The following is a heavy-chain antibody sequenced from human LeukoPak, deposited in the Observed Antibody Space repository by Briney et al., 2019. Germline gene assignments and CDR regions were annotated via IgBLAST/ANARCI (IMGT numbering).Heavy chain of an antibody. Sequence: PGGSLRLSCAATGFTFRSYGMHWVRQAPGKGLEWVAVVSYDGNTKYYADSVKGRITISRDNPNNTLYLQRNNLRAEDTAVYYCAKPRDSIVGTTTPTRLATLDIWGQGTMVTVSS. CDR2: VSYDGNTK. D-gene: IGHD1-26*01. J-gene: IGHJ3*02. CDR3: AKPRDSIVGTTTPTRLATLDI. CDR1: GFTFRSYG. V-gene: IGHV3-30*18.